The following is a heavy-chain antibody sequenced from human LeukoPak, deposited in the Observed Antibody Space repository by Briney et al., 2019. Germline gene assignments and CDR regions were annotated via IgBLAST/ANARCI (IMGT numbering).Heavy chain of an antibody. J-gene: IGHJ3*02. CDR3: ARDEIVVVTATWDAFDI. V-gene: IGHV1-69*04. CDR2: IIPIFGIA. Sequence: ASVKVSCKASGGTFSSYAISWVRRAPGQGPEWMGRIIPIFGIANYAQKFQGRVTITADKSTSTAYMELSSLRSEDTAVYYCARDEIVVVTATWDAFDIWGQGTMVTVSS. D-gene: IGHD2-21*02. CDR1: GGTFSSYA.